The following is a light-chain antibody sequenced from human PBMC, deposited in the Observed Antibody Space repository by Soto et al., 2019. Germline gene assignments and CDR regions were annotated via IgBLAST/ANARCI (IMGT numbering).Light chain of an antibody. J-gene: IGKJ4*01. CDR1: QSVSSS. CDR2: GAS. V-gene: IGKV3-11*01. CDR3: QHRSSWPLT. Sequence: EXXXIXXPXTXSLSPGERATLSCRASQSVSSSLAWYQQKSGQSPRLLIYGASTRATGIPDRFSGSGSGTDFTLTISSLEPEDFAIYYCQHRSSWPLTFGGGTKVDIK.